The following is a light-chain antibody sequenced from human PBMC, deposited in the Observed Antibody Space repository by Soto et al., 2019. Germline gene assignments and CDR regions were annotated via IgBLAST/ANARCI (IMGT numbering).Light chain of an antibody. V-gene: IGKV1-8*01. CDR3: QQCYIYWT. CDR1: QGISSY. Sequence: AIRMTQSPSSFSASTGDRVTITCRASQGISSYLAWYQQKPGKAPKLLIYAASTLQSGVPSRFSGSGSGTEFTLSINSLQPDDFATYYCQQCYIYWTFGQGTKVDIK. J-gene: IGKJ1*01. CDR2: AAS.